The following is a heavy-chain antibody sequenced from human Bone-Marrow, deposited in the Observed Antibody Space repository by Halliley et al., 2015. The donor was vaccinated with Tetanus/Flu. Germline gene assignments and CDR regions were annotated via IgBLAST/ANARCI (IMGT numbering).Heavy chain of an antibody. CDR2: IYSDGRT. CDR3: ARDIGYPFDH. Sequence: EFIGYIYSDGRTNYNPSLKSRLTISIDTSKNQFSLKLSSVTAADTAIYYCARDIGYPFDHWGQGTLVTASS. J-gene: IGHJ4*02. V-gene: IGHV4-59*01. D-gene: IGHD1-1*01.